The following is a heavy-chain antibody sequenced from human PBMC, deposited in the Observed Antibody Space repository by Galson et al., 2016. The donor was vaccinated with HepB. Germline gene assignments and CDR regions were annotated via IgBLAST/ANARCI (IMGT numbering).Heavy chain of an antibody. CDR3: ARHVYAAAGTFDF. V-gene: IGHV4-39*01. Sequence: SETLSLTCTVSGDSISSKNSYWGWIRQPLGKGLEWIGSIYYNGNTYYNPSLKNRVTMSVDMSKNHFFLKLSSVTAADTSVYYWARHVYAAAGTFDFWGQGTLVTVSS. J-gene: IGHJ4*02. D-gene: IGHD6-19*01. CDR2: IYYNGNT. CDR1: GDSISSKNSY.